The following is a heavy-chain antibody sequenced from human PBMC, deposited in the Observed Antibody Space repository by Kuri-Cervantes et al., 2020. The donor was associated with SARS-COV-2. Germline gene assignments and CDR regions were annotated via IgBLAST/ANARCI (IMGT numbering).Heavy chain of an antibody. J-gene: IGHJ4*02. Sequence: SETLSLTCTVSGGSISSGGYYWSWIRQPPGKGLEWIGYIYHSGTTHYNPSLKSRVTISVDRSKNQFSLKLTSVTAADTAVYYCARHHSGGGFDWLLDYWGQGTLVTVSS. D-gene: IGHD3-9*01. V-gene: IGHV4-30-2*01. CDR2: IYHSGTT. CDR1: GGSISSGGYY. CDR3: ARHHSGGGFDWLLDY.